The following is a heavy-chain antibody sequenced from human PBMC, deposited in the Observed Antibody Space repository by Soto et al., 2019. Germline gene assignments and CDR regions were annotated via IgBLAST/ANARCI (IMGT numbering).Heavy chain of an antibody. CDR1: GGSFSGYI. Sequence: QVQLQQSGAGLLKPSETLSLTCAVYGGSFSGYIWTWIRQTPGKGLQWIGQINHSGSANYNPSLKGRVTISVHTSNSQFSLELSSVTAADTAVYYCARGLISGSHYSGGWYYFDSWGQGTQVTVSS. CDR2: INHSGSA. J-gene: IGHJ4*02. CDR3: ARGLISGSHYSGGWYYFDS. D-gene: IGHD1-26*01. V-gene: IGHV4-34*01.